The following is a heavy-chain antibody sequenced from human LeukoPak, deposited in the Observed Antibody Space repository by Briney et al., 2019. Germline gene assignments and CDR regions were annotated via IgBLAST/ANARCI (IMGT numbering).Heavy chain of an antibody. D-gene: IGHD1-26*01. Sequence: ASVKVSCKASGYTFTTYGISWMRQAPGQGLEWMGWISGYNSNTNYAQNLQGRDTMTTDTSTSTAYMELRSLRSDDTAVYYCARAGIVGAPAWVDVWGQGTTVTVS. V-gene: IGHV1-18*01. CDR2: ISGYNSNT. CDR3: ARAGIVGAPAWVDV. J-gene: IGHJ6*02. CDR1: GYTFTTYG.